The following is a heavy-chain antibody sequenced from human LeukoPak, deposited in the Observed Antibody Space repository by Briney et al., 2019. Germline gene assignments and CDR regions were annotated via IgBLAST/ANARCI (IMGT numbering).Heavy chain of an antibody. CDR1: GFTFSSYW. CDR3: ASSGYCSGGSCYSATNPIDY. Sequence: GGSLRLSCAASGFTFSSYWMHWVRQAPGKGLVWVSRINSDGSSTSYADSVKGRFTISRDNAKNTLYLQMNSLRAEDTAVYYCASSGYCSGGSCYSATNPIDYWGQGTLVTVSS. J-gene: IGHJ4*02. D-gene: IGHD2-15*01. CDR2: INSDGSST. V-gene: IGHV3-74*01.